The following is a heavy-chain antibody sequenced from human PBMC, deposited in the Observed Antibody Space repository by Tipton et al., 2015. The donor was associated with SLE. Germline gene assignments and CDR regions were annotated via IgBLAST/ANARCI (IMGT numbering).Heavy chain of an antibody. Sequence: TLSLTCTVSGGSISSSSYYWGWIRQPPGKGLEWIGSIYYSGSTYYNPSLKSRVTISVDTSKNQFSLKLSSVTAADTAVYYCARDRRGSRAPTYWYFDLWGRGTLVTVSS. J-gene: IGHJ2*01. V-gene: IGHV4-39*07. CDR1: GGSISSSSYY. D-gene: IGHD6-13*01. CDR2: IYYSGST. CDR3: ARDRRGSRAPTYWYFDL.